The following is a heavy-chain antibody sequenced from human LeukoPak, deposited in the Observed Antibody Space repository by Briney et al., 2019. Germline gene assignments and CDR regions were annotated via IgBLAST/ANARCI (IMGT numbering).Heavy chain of an antibody. J-gene: IGHJ5*02. CDR2: IYDGGST. CDR3: ARDSGTSGEVKFDP. CDR1: SGSISTYY. Sequence: SETLSLTCTVSSGSISTYYWSWIRQPAGKTLEWIGRIYDGGSTNYNPSLKSRVTMSVDTSKNQISLKLKSVTAADTAAYYCARDSGTSGEVKFDPWGQGALVTVSS. D-gene: IGHD3-10*01. V-gene: IGHV4-4*07.